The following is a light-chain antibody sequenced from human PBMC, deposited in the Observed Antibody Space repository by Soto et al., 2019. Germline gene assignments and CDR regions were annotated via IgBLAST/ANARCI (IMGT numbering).Light chain of an antibody. CDR1: QSDSSSY. Sequence: EIVLTQSPGTLALSPGERATLSCRASQSDSSSYLAWYQQKPGQAPRLLIYGASSRATGIPDRFSGSGSGTDFTLTISRLEPEDFAVYYCQQYGSSPGTFGQGTKV. CDR2: GAS. V-gene: IGKV3-20*01. CDR3: QQYGSSPGT. J-gene: IGKJ1*01.